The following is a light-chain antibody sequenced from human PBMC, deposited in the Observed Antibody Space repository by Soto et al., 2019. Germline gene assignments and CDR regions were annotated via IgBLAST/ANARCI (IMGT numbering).Light chain of an antibody. J-gene: IGKJ4*01. CDR1: QSVSSN. CDR3: QQYNNWPFLT. Sequence: EIVMTQSPATLSVSPGERATLSCRASQSVSSNLAWYQQKPGQAPRLLIYGASTRATGIPARFSGSGSGTEFTLTISSLQCEDFAVYFCQQYNNWPFLTFGGGTKVEIK. CDR2: GAS. V-gene: IGKV3-15*01.